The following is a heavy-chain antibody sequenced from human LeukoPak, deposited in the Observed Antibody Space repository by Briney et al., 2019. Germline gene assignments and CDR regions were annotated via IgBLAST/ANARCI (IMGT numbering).Heavy chain of an antibody. J-gene: IGHJ4*02. CDR2: IYTSGTT. Sequence: SETLSLTCAVYGGSFSGYYWSWIRQPAGKGLEWIGRIYTSGTTNYNPSLKSRVTISADTSKNQFSLNLSSVTAADTAVYYCARARLLGNYFFDYWGQGTLVTVSS. D-gene: IGHD1-26*01. V-gene: IGHV4-59*10. CDR3: ARARLLGNYFFDY. CDR1: GGSFSGYY.